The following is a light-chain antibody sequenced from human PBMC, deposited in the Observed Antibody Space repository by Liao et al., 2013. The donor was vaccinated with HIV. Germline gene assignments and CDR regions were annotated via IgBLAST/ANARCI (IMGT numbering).Light chain of an antibody. CDR1: VVAKKY. CDR2: KDS. Sequence: SYELTQPSSVSVSPGQTARITCSGDVVAKKYARWFQQKPGQAPVLVIYKDSERPSGIPERFSGSKFGNSAILTISGTQAMDEADYYCQVWDSHIDLYVFGPGTTVTVV. V-gene: IGLV3-27*01. J-gene: IGLJ1*01. CDR3: QVWDSHIDLYV.